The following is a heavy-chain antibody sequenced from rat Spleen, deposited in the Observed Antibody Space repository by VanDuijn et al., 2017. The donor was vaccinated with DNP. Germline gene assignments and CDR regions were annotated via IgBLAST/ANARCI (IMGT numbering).Heavy chain of an antibody. CDR2: ISTSGSRT. Sequence: EVQLVESGGGLVQPGRSLKLSCAASGLTFSYYAMAWVRQAPKKGLEWVATISTSGSRTYYPDSVKGRFTISRDNAKSSLYLQMNSLKSEDTATYYCARQGVVKDWFAYWGQGTLVTVSS. D-gene: IGHD1-1*01. J-gene: IGHJ3*01. CDR1: GLTFSYYA. CDR3: ARQGVVKDWFAY. V-gene: IGHV5-7*01.